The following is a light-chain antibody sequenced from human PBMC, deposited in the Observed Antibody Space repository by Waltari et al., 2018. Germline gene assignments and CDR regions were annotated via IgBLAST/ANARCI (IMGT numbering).Light chain of an antibody. CDR2: KNN. CDR1: SSNIGSNY. J-gene: IGLJ3*02. CDR3: AAWDDSLSGLV. Sequence: QSVLTQQPSASGTPGQKVSISCNGSSSNIGSNYVYWYQQLPGTAPKLLIFKNNQRPSGVPDRFSDSKSGTSASLAINGLRSEDEADYYCAAWDDSLSGLVLGGGTKVTVL. V-gene: IGLV1-47*01.